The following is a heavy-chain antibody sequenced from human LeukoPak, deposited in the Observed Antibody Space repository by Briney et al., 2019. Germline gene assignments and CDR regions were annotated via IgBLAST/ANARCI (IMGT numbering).Heavy chain of an antibody. V-gene: IGHV1-18*01. CDR1: GYTFITYY. CDR2: ISAYNGNT. J-gene: IGHJ6*02. CDR3: ARDPDCSTTSCSKLDYNYGMDV. Sequence: ASVKVSCKASGYTFITYYMHWVRQAPGQGLEWMGWISAYNGNTDSAQKFQGRVTMTTDTSTSTAYMELRSLRSDDTAVYYCARDPDCSTTSCSKLDYNYGMDVWGQGTTVTVSS. D-gene: IGHD2-2*01.